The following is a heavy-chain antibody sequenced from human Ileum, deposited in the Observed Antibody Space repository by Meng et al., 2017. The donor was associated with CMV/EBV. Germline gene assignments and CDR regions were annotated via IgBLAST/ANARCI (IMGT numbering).Heavy chain of an antibody. V-gene: IGHV1-2*06. CDR1: GYTFSAYY. Sequence: QVQLVQSVAAVTKPGASVKVSCKASGYTFSAYYMHWVRQAPGQGLEWVGRINPINGVTNYAQKFQGRVALTGDSSINTAYLELSGLTSDDTAIYYCARQIVLTSQTRDFWGQGTLVTVSS. D-gene: IGHD2/OR15-2a*01. CDR3: ARQIVLTSQTRDF. J-gene: IGHJ4*02. CDR2: INPINGVT.